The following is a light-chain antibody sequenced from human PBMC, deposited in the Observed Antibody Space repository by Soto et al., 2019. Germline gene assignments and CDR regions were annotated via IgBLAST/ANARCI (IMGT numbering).Light chain of an antibody. V-gene: IGKV3-20*01. CDR3: QQYGSSPPLT. CDR1: QSVSSSY. Sequence: EFVLTQSPGTLSLSPGERATLSCRASQSVSSSYLAWYQQKPGQAPRILIYAASTRATGSPDRFSGSGSGTDFTPIISRLEPEDFVLYYCQQYGSSPPLTFGGGTKVEIK. CDR2: AAS. J-gene: IGKJ4*01.